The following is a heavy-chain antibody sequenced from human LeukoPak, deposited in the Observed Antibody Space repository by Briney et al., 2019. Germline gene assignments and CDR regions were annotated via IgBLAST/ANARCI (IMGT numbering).Heavy chain of an antibody. V-gene: IGHV1-69*05. D-gene: IGHD2-2*01. CDR1: GGTFSSYA. CDR2: IIPIFGTA. Sequence: SVKVSCKASGGTFSSYAISWVRQAPGQGLEWMGGIIPIFGTANYAQKFQGRVTITTDESTSTAYMELSSLRSEDTAVYYCAADIVVVPAAAYYMDVWGKGTAVTVSS. J-gene: IGHJ6*03. CDR3: AADIVVVPAAAYYMDV.